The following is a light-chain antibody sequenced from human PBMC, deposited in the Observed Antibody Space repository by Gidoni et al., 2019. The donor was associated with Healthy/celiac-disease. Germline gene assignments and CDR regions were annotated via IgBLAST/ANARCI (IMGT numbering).Light chain of an antibody. CDR3: QQYNNWLTWT. V-gene: IGKV3-15*01. Sequence: EIVMTQFPASLSVSPWESATLSCRASQSVCSNLAWYQQKPGQAPRLLIYGASTRAAGIPARFSGSGSGTEFTLTISSLQSEDFAVYYCQQYNNWLTWTFGQGTKVEIK. CDR1: QSVCSN. CDR2: GAS. J-gene: IGKJ1*01.